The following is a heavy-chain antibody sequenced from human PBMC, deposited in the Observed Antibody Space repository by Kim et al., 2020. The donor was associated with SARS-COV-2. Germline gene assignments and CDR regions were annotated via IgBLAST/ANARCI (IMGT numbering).Heavy chain of an antibody. D-gene: IGHD5-18*01. J-gene: IGHJ4*02. Sequence: GGSLRLSCAASGFTFSSYGMHWVRQAPGKGLEWVAVIWPDGSNKYYADSVKGRFTISRDNSKNTLYLQMNSLRAEDTAVYYCARFSAIQPWDYWGQGTLVTVSS. CDR1: GFTFSSYG. CDR2: IWPDGSNK. CDR3: ARFSAIQPWDY. V-gene: IGHV3-33*03.